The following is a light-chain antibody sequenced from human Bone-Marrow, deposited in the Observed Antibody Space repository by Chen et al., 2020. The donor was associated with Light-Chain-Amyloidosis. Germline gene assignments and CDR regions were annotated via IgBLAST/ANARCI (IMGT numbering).Light chain of an antibody. V-gene: IGLV1-40*01. CDR3: QSYDSSLSSSV. CDR2: GNT. Sequence: QSVLTPPPSVSAAPGQRVTISCTGSTSNIGAGYGVHWYQQVPGTAPKLLLYGNTNRPSGVPDRFSASKSGTSASLAITGLQAEDEADYYCQSYDSSLSSSVFGGGTKLTVL. J-gene: IGLJ2*01. CDR1: TSNIGAGYG.